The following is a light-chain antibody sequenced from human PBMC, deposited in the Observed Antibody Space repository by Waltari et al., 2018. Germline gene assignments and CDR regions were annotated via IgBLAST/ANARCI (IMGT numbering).Light chain of an antibody. CDR2: RAS. V-gene: IGKV3-15*01. CDR1: QSVSDA. J-gene: IGKJ5*01. CDR3: QQYLKWPLT. Sequence: EIVMTQSPATLSVSPGERATLPCRPSQSVSDALAWYQQIPGQAPRLLIYRASTRATGIPARFSGSGSGTEFTLTISSLQSEDFAVYSCQQYLKWPLTFGQGTRLE.